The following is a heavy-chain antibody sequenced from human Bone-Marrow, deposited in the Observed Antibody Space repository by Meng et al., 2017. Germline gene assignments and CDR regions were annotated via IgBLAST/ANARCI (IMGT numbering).Heavy chain of an antibody. CDR2: IDPRSGDT. J-gene: IGHJ4*02. Sequence: VRWGGSGARGENPGAAWSVACNPHGCTFTADWLHWLRQAPGQGRDWMGRIDPRSGDTQYAQNFQGRVTMTRDTSISTTYMELSRLRSDDTAVYYCVRDEDISAAGKLFGDYWGQGTLVTVSS. CDR3: VRDEDISAAGKLFGDY. V-gene: IGHV1-2*06. CDR1: GCTFTADW. D-gene: IGHD6-13*01.